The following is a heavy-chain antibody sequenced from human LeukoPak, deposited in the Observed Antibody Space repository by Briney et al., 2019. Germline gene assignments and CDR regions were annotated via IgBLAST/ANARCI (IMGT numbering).Heavy chain of an antibody. CDR3: ARGTTHFDY. D-gene: IGHD4-17*01. CDR2: IKQDGSEK. V-gene: IGHV3-7*02. Sequence: PGGSLRLSWAASGFTFSSYWMSWVRQAPGKGREWVANIKQDGSEKYYVDSVKGRFTISRDNAKNSLYLQMHSLRAEDTAVYYCARGTTHFDYWGQGTLLTVSS. J-gene: IGHJ4*02. CDR1: GFTFSSYW.